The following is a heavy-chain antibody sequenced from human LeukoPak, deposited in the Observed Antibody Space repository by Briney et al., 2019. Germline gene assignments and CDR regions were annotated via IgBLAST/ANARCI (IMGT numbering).Heavy chain of an antibody. Sequence: GGSLRLSCAASGFTFNNYAMTWVRQAPGKGLEWVSGISGSGGSTYYADSVKGRFSISRDNSKNTLYLQMNSLRAEDTAVYYCARDGGLYCSSTSCYFDYWGQGTLVTVSS. CDR1: GFTFNNYA. CDR2: ISGSGGST. J-gene: IGHJ4*02. CDR3: ARDGGLYCSSTSCYFDY. V-gene: IGHV3-23*01. D-gene: IGHD2-2*01.